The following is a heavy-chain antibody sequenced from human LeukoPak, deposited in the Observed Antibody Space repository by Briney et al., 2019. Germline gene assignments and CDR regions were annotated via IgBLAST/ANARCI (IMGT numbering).Heavy chain of an antibody. CDR1: GFTFTTYW. J-gene: IGHJ4*02. CDR3: ARTSPTSHFDF. V-gene: IGHV3-74*01. CDR2: TNGDGSNS. Sequence: GGPLRLSCVASGFTFTTYWMHWVHQAPGKGPVWVSRTNGDGSNSNYADSVKGRFTISRDNARNTLYLQMNGLRAEDTALYYCARTSPTSHFDFWGQGTLVTVSS. D-gene: IGHD3-16*01.